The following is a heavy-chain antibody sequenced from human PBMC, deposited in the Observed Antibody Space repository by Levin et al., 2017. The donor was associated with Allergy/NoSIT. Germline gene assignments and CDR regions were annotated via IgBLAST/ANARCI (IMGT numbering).Heavy chain of an antibody. CDR1: GFTFSIYW. V-gene: IGHV3-74*01. CDR2: INSDGSST. Sequence: GGSLRLSCAASGFTFSIYWMHWVRQAPGKGLVWVSRINSDGSSTRYADSVKGRFTISRDNAKNTLYLQMNSLRAEDTAVYYCASPLYSYGSNYYYGMDGWGQGTTVTVSS. CDR3: ASPLYSYGSNYYYGMDG. D-gene: IGHD5-18*01. J-gene: IGHJ6*02.